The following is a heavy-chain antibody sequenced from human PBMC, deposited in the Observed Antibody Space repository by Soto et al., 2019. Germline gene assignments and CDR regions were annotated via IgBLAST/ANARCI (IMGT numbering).Heavy chain of an antibody. J-gene: IGHJ4*02. CDR1: GFTFSDFG. V-gene: IGHV3-30*03. D-gene: IGHD4-4*01. CDR2: ISFEGSNK. CDR3: ARDLTDYNYVYKFGF. Sequence: QVQLVESGGGEVQPGRSLRLSCAASGFTFSDFGMHWVRQSPGKGLEWVAVISFEGSNKYFAESVKGRFTISRDDSKNTVYLQMNSLRPEDTAVYFCARDLTDYNYVYKFGFWGQGTLVTVSS.